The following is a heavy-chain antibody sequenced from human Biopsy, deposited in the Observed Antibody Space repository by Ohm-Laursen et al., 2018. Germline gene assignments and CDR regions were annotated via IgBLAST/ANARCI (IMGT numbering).Heavy chain of an antibody. CDR1: GGDINNYY. J-gene: IGHJ3*01. Sequence: SETLSLTWHVSGGDINNYYWSWIRQPAGKGLGWIGRIYPGGSTNYNPSLKSRVTMSVDTSKKQLSLRLRSVTAADTAMYYCASVVLGPTNDAFDLWGQGTMVVVSS. V-gene: IGHV4-4*07. CDR3: ASVVLGPTNDAFDL. CDR2: IYPGGST. D-gene: IGHD3-22*01.